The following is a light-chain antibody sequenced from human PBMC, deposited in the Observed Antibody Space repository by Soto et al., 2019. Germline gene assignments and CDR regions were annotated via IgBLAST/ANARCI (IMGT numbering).Light chain of an antibody. J-gene: IGKJ2*01. CDR1: QSISTT. V-gene: IGKV3-15*01. CDR2: GAS. CDR3: QQYNNWPRT. Sequence: EIVMTQSPATLSVSPGERATLSCRASQSISTTLAWYQQKPGLAPRLLIYGASTRATDIPARFSGSGSGTEFTLTISSLQSEDFAVYYCQQYNNWPRTFVQGTKLEIK.